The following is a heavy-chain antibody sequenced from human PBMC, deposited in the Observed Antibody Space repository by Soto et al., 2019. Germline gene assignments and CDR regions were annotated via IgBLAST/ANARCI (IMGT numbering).Heavy chain of an antibody. Sequence: QAQLEQSGSELKRPGASVRVSCKPPDDTFTSYGITWVRQAPGRGLEGVGWLSVYYGKTQIAQKFQGRVTLPTATSMTTGYMELRSLTSDDTAVYFCARAAWGGAQRLLSEMTRGQFNYMDVWGLGTPVTVSS. CDR2: LSVYYGKT. V-gene: IGHV1-18*04. CDR1: DDTFTSYG. CDR3: ARAAWGGAQRLLSEMTRGQFNYMDV. J-gene: IGHJ6*03. D-gene: IGHD2-8*02.